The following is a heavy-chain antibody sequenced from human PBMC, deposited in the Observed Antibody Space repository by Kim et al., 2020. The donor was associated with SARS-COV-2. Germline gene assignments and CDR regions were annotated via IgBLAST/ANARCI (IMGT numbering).Heavy chain of an antibody. V-gene: IGHV4-39*01. CDR1: GASIITTTYY. J-gene: IGHJ5*02. CDR2: ISYTGNT. Sequence: SETLSLTCTVSGASIITTTYYWGWIRQPPGKGLEWVGSISYTGNTYYNPSLKSRVTISVDTSKNQFSLNLKSVTAADTAVFYCARQPKYTYSCPWFDPW. CDR3: ARQPKYTYSCPWFDP. D-gene: IGHD2-2*02.